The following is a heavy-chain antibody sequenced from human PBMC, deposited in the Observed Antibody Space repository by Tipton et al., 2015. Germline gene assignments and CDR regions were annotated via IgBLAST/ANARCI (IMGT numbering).Heavy chain of an antibody. CDR1: GDSVSRNSAG. CDR3: ARQLPSGIAVAGPIIDY. V-gene: IGHV6-1*01. D-gene: IGHD6-19*01. Sequence: GLVKPSQTLSLTCAISGDSVSRNSAGWNWIRQSPSRGLEWLGRTYYRSKWNNDYAVSVKGRVTIDPDTSKNQFSLQLSSVTPEDTAVYYCARQLPSGIAVAGPIIDYWGQGTLVTVSS. CDR2: TYYRSKWNN. J-gene: IGHJ4*02.